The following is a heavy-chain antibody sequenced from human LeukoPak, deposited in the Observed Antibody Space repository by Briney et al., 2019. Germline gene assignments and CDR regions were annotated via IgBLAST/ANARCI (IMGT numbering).Heavy chain of an antibody. CDR1: GGSFSGYY. D-gene: IGHD6-19*01. Sequence: PSETLSLTCAVYGGSFSGYYWSWIRQPPGKGLEWIGEINHSGSTNYNPSLKSRVTISVDTSKNRFSLKLSSVTAADTAVYYYARTGKIAVAGERYNWFDPWGQGTLVTVSS. CDR3: ARTGKIAVAGERYNWFDP. CDR2: INHSGST. V-gene: IGHV4-34*01. J-gene: IGHJ5*02.